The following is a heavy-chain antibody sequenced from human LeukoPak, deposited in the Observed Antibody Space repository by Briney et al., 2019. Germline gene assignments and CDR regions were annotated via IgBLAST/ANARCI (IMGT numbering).Heavy chain of an antibody. V-gene: IGHV3-74*01. CDR3: VVWGEDRSGHRFDF. Sequence: GGSLRLSCAASGYSFSTYAMNWVRQAPGKGLMWVSRINTDGSNTHYADSVKGRFTISRDNAKNTLYLQMSGLRVEDTAVYYCVVWGEDRSGHRFDFWGQGTLVTVSS. CDR1: GYSFSTYA. CDR2: INTDGSNT. J-gene: IGHJ4*02. D-gene: IGHD3-22*01.